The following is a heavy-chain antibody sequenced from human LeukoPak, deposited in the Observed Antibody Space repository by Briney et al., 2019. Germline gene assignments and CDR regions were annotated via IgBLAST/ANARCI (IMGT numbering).Heavy chain of an antibody. CDR3: ASNPQRTGDFNS. J-gene: IGHJ4*02. V-gene: IGHV1-8*01. D-gene: IGHD7-27*01. CDR2: MSPNNGNT. CDR1: GYTFTNYD. Sequence: ASVKVSCKTSGYTFTNYDINWVRQATGQGLEWLGWMSPNNGNTGYAQKFQGRVTMTRDTSINTAYMEMSSLRSEDTAVYYCASNPQRTGDFNSWGQGALVTVSS.